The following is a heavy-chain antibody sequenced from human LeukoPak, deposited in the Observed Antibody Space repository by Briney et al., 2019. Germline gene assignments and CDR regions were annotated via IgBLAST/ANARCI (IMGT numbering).Heavy chain of an antibody. CDR1: GYTFTNYV. J-gene: IGHJ4*02. V-gene: IGHV1-3*01. CDR3: VRDDCAADACYPGGY. Sequence: GASVKVSCKASGYTFTNYVVHWVRQAPGQRPEWMGYINAGNGDTKYSKNFQDRVTITRDTSASTACMEVSSLTSEDTALYSCVRDDCAADACYPGGYWGQGTLVTVSS. CDR2: INAGNGDT. D-gene: IGHD2-21*02.